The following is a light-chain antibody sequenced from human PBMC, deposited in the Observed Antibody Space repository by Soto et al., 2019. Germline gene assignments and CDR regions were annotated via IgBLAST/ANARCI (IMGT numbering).Light chain of an antibody. V-gene: IGLV2-14*01. Sequence: QSALTQPAAVSGSRGQSITISCTGTSSDVGGYNYVSWYQQHPGKAPKLMIYEVTYRPSGVSYRFSGSKSGNTASLTISGLQADDEADYYCSSYSSSNTLVVFGGGTKLTVL. CDR1: SSDVGGYNY. CDR2: EVT. CDR3: SSYSSSNTLVV. J-gene: IGLJ3*02.